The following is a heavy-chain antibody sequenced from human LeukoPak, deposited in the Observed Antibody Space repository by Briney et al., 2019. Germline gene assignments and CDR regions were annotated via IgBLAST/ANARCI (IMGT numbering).Heavy chain of an antibody. J-gene: IGHJ4*02. Sequence: SETLPLTCAVSGGSFSAYYWNWFRQPPGKGLEWVGEINHGGSTEYNPALMNGGIITVNTTKNKVSLKLSYVHAADTAVYYCARGIALSRLCTTTSCYTYDYWGQGTLVTVSS. CDR3: ARGIALSRLCTTTSCYTYDY. CDR1: GGSFSAYY. V-gene: IGHV4-34*01. D-gene: IGHD2-2*02. CDR2: INHGGST.